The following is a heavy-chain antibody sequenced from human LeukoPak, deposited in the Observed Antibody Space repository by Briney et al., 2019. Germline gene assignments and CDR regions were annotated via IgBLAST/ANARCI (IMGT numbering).Heavy chain of an antibody. Sequence: GGSLRLSCAASGFTFSSYAMSWVRQAPGKGLEWVSAISGSGGSTYYADSVKGRFTISRDNSKNTLYLQVNSLRAKDTAVYYCAKDSCSSTSCYISGFFDPWGQGTLVTVSS. D-gene: IGHD2-2*02. CDR3: AKDSCSSTSCYISGFFDP. V-gene: IGHV3-23*01. J-gene: IGHJ5*02. CDR1: GFTFSSYA. CDR2: ISGSGGST.